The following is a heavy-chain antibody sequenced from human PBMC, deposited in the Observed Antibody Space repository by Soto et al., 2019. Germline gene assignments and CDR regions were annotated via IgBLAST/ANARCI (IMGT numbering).Heavy chain of an antibody. J-gene: IGHJ4*02. CDR3: AKWSYLDY. CDR2: ISGSDGKT. Sequence: LRLSCTTSGFSFASFAMTWVRQAPGKGLEWVATISGSDGKTYYADSVKGRFSISRDTSRNTLYLQMNSLRTDDTAIYYCAKWSYLDYWGQGTRVTVSS. CDR1: GFSFASFA. V-gene: IGHV3-23*01. D-gene: IGHD3-3*01.